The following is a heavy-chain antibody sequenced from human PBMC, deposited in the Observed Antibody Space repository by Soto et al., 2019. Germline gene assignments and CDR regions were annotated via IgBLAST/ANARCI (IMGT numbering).Heavy chain of an antibody. CDR2: IIPIFGTT. CDR1: GGSFTYT. J-gene: IGHJ6*02. D-gene: IGHD5-18*01. Sequence: ASVKVSCKASGGSFTYTLSWVRQAPGQGLEWMGGIIPIFGTTNYAQKFQGRVTITADESTKTAYMELSTLRSEDTAVYYCARLHSHGTYGMDVWGQGTTVTVSS. CDR3: ARLHSHGTYGMDV. V-gene: IGHV1-69*13.